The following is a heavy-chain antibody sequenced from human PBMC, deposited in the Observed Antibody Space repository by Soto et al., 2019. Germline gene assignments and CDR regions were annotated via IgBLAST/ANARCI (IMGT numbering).Heavy chain of an antibody. CDR3: ARGGYDFWSGCYTFDY. CDR2: INPNSGGT. J-gene: IGHJ4*02. D-gene: IGHD3-3*01. Sequence: ASVKVSCKASGYAFTGYYMHWVRQAPGQGLEWMGWINPNSGGTNYAQKFQGWVTMTRDTSISTAYMELSRLRSDDTAVYYCARGGYDFWSGCYTFDYWGQGTLVTVSS. V-gene: IGHV1-2*04. CDR1: GYAFTGYY.